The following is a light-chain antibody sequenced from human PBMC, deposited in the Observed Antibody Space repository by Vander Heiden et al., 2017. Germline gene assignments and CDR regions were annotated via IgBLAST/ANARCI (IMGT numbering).Light chain of an antibody. J-gene: IGKJ1*01. Sequence: DNVMTQYPPSLPVTPGEPASIPCRSSQSLLHSNGYNYLDWYLQKPGQSPQLLIYLGSNRAAGVPDRFSGSGSGTDFTLKISRVEAEDVGVYYCMQALRTWTFGEGTKVEIK. V-gene: IGKV2-28*01. CDR1: QSLLHSNGYNY. CDR3: MQALRTWT. CDR2: LGS.